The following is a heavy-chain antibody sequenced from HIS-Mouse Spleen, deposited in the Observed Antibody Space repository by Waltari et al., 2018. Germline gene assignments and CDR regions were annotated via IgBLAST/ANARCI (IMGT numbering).Heavy chain of an antibody. CDR3: ARRGIAAAGQPFDY. D-gene: IGHD6-13*01. J-gene: IGHJ4*02. CDR1: GGSISSSSYY. CDR2: IYYSGST. V-gene: IGHV4-39*01. Sequence: QLQLQESGPGLVKPSETLSLPCTVSGGSISSSSYYWGWLRTPPGKGLEWIGSIYYSGSTYYNPSLKSRVTISVDTSKNQFSLKLSSVTAADTAVYYCARRGIAAAGQPFDYWGQGTLVTVSS.